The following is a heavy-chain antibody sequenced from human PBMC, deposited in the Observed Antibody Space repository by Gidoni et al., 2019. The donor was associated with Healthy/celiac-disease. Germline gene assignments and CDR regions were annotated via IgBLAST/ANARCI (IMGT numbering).Heavy chain of an antibody. CDR2: IYSGCST. CDR1: GFTVSSNY. D-gene: IGHD2-2*01. J-gene: IGHJ6*02. V-gene: IGHV3-66*01. CDR3: AREYCSSTSCNYGMDV. Sequence: EVQLVESGGGLVQPGGSLRLSCAASGFTVSSNYMSWVRQAPGKGLEWVSVIYSGCSTYYADSVKGRFTISRDNSKNTLYLQMNSLRAEDTAVYYCAREYCSSTSCNYGMDVWGQGTTVTVSS.